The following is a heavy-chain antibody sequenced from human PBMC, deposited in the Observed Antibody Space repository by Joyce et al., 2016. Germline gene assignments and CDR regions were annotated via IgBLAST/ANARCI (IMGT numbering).Heavy chain of an antibody. D-gene: IGHD5-12*01. CDR1: GGSISSAHW. J-gene: IGHJ5*01. Sequence: QVQLQESGPGLVKPSGTLSLACAVSGGSISSAHWWSWVRQPPGKGLEWIGEIYLGGSTTYNPSLKSRVTISVDKSKNQLSLKMNSVTAADTAMYYCARNGAYSQDSWGQGTLVTVSS. V-gene: IGHV4-4*02. CDR3: ARNGAYSQDS. CDR2: IYLGGST.